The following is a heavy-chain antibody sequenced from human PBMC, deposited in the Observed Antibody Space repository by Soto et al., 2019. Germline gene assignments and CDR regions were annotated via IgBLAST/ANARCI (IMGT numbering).Heavy chain of an antibody. CDR1: GGSVSSGSHY. Sequence: SETLSLTCTVSGGSVSSGSHYWTWIRQPPGKGLEWIGYISYSGSTNYNPSLKGRVTMSVDTSKNQFSLKLSSVTAADTAVYYCAGDKDYDSSGHHLDCWGQGTLVTVSS. J-gene: IGHJ4*02. CDR2: ISYSGST. CDR3: AGDKDYDSSGHHLDC. D-gene: IGHD3-22*01. V-gene: IGHV4-61*01.